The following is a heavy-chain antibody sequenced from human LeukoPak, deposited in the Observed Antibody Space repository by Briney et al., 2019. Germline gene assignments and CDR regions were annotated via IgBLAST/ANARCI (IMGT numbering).Heavy chain of an antibody. CDR3: AGHEHPSQVVVPALDY. D-gene: IGHD2-2*01. CDR1: GGSISSSSYY. CDR2: IYYSGST. Sequence: SETLSLTCTVSGGSISSSSYYWGWIRQPPGKGLEWIGSIYYSGSTYYNPSLKSRVTISVDTSKNQFSLKLSSVTAADTAVYYCAGHEHPSQVVVPALDYWGQGALVTVSS. V-gene: IGHV4-39*01. J-gene: IGHJ4*02.